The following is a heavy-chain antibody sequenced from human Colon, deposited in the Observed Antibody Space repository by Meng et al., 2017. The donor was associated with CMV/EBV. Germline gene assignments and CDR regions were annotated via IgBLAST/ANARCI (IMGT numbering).Heavy chain of an antibody. CDR3: ARMFAASSGWLDP. CDR1: GDIFSSSY. J-gene: IGHJ5*02. D-gene: IGHD6-6*01. V-gene: IGHV1-46*01. Sequence: ASVKVSCKASGDIFSSSYVHWLRQAPGQGLDWVGMVSLKGERPKFEQKFQGRVTLTRDTSTSTFYMELRSLVSEDTAIYYCARMFAASSGWLDPWGQGTLVTVSS. CDR2: VSLKGERP.